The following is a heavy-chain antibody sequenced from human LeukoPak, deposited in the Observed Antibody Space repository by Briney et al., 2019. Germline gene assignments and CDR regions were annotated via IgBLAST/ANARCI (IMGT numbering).Heavy chain of an antibody. D-gene: IGHD3-3*01. J-gene: IGHJ4*02. CDR2: IYYSGST. CDR1: GVSISSYY. Sequence: SETLSLTCTVSGVSISSYYWSWIRQPPGKGLEWIGYIYYSGSTNYNPSLKSRVTISVDTSKNQFSLKLSSVTAADTAVYYCARLYDFWSGYYFDYWGQGTLVTVSS. V-gene: IGHV4-59*01. CDR3: ARLYDFWSGYYFDY.